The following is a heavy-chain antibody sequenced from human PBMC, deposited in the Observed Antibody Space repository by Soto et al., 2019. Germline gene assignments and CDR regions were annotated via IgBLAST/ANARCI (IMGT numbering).Heavy chain of an antibody. CDR2: IIPILGIA. CDR1: GGTFSSYT. CDR3: ARDVVVVVAATGANWSDP. D-gene: IGHD2-15*01. J-gene: IGHJ5*02. Sequence: QVQLVQSGAEVKKPGSSVKVSCKASGGTFSSYTISWVRQAPGQGLEWMGRIIPILGIANYAQKFQGRVTITADKSTSTAYMELSSLRSEDTAVYYCARDVVVVVAATGANWSDPWGQGTLVTVSS. V-gene: IGHV1-69*08.